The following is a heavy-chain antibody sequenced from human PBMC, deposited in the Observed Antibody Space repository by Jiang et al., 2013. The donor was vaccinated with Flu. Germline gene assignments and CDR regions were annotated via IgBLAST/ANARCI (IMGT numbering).Heavy chain of an antibody. J-gene: IGHJ4*02. CDR3: TRQDLTGFFATGEF. CDR2: IRSKANSYAT. CDR1: GFTFSGSA. D-gene: IGHD3-9*01. Sequence: QLLESGGGLVQPGGSLKLSCAASGFTFSGSAMHWVRQASGKGLEWVGRIRSKANSYATAYAASVKGRFTISRDDSKNTAYLQMNSLKTEDTAVYYCTRQDLTGFFATGEFWGQGTLVTVSS. V-gene: IGHV3-73*01.